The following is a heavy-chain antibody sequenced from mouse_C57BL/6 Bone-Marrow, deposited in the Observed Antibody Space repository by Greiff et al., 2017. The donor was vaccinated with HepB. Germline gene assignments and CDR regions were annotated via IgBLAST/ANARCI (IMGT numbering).Heavy chain of an antibody. CDR2: INPGSGGT. J-gene: IGHJ3*01. V-gene: IGHV1-54*01. Sequence: QVQLQQSGAELVRPGTSVKVSCKASGYAFTNYLIEWVKQRPGQGLEWIGVINPGSGGTNYNEKFKGKATLTADKSSSTAYMQLSSLTSEDSAVYVCARWRGYSLALFAYWGQGTRVTVSA. CDR1: GYAFTNYL. D-gene: IGHD2-3*01. CDR3: ARWRGYSLALFAY.